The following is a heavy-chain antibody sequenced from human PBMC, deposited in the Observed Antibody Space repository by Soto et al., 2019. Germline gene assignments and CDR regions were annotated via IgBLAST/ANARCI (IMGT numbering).Heavy chain of an antibody. Sequence: QVQLQESGPGLVKPSGTLSLTCAVSGDSISGSNWWSWVRQSPGKGLEWIGEIYHSGNTNYNPSLKGRATISVDKSQNQFSFRLNSVTAADTAVYYCVRVVWGVPAPGTSGWFDPWGQGTLVTVSS. CDR3: VRVVWGVPAPGTSGWFDP. J-gene: IGHJ5*02. D-gene: IGHD6-13*01. V-gene: IGHV4-4*02. CDR2: IYHSGNT. CDR1: GDSISGSNW.